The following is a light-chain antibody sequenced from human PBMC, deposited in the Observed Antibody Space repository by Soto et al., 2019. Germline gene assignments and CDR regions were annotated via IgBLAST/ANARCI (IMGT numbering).Light chain of an antibody. J-gene: IGLJ3*02. CDR2: DDS. V-gene: IGLV3-21*02. CDR3: QVWDRNGDHWV. Sequence: SSELTQPPSESVAPGQTARITCGGNNIGSKSVHWYQQKPGQAPVLVVYDDSDRPSGIPERFSGSNSGNTATLTISTVAAGDEADYYCQVWDRNGDHWVFGGGTKLTVL. CDR1: NIGSKS.